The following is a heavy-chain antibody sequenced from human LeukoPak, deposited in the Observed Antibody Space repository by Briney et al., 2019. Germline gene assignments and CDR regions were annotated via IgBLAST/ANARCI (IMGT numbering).Heavy chain of an antibody. CDR1: GGSFSGYY. CDR3: ARETYYDYV. Sequence: SETLSLTCAVYGGSFSGYYWSWIRQPPGKGLEWIGEINHSGSTNYNPSLKSRVTLSIDTSKNQFSLNLTSVTAADTAVYYCARETYYDYVWGQGTLVTVSS. CDR2: INHSGST. J-gene: IGHJ4*02. V-gene: IGHV4-34*01. D-gene: IGHD3-16*01.